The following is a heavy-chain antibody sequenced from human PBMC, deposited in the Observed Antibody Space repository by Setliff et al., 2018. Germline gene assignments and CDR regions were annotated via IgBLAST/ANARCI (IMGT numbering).Heavy chain of an antibody. CDR2: INPYFGEV. D-gene: IGHD3-22*01. CDR3: VRGQGPNVVVAIPFDW. V-gene: IGHV1-18*01. Sequence: ASVKVSCKASGYTFTTHGISWVRQAPGQGLEWMGWINPYFGEVDYAQNLQGRITMTTDTSTKTAYLEMRGLTFDDTAVYYCVRGQGPNVVVAIPFDWWGQGTLVTVSS. CDR1: GYTFTTHG. J-gene: IGHJ4*02.